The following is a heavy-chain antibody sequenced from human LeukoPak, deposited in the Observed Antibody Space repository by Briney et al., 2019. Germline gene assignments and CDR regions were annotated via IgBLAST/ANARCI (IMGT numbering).Heavy chain of an antibody. J-gene: IGHJ5*02. V-gene: IGHV3-23*01. CDR1: GFTFSHHA. D-gene: IGHD2-8*01. CDR2: IIGDGSNT. CDR3: AKSMTTTNVDWFDP. Sequence: PGGSLRLSCAASGFTFSHHAMSWARQSLGKRLERVSVIIGDGSNTYYADSVKGRFTISRDNSNNMLYLQMNSLRGEDTAVYYCAKSMTTTNVDWFDPWGQGTLVTVSS.